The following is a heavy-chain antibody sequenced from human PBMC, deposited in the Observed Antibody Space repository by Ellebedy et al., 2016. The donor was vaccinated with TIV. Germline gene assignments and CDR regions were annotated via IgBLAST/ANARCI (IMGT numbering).Heavy chain of an antibody. D-gene: IGHD3-3*01. CDR1: GYTLTAYA. CDR3: ATREWQDPMDV. V-gene: IGHV1-3*01. Sequence: ASVKVSCXASGYTLTAYALNWVRQVPGQRPEWMGWINPGNGHAKLSEKFQGRITITRDTSATTADMELSGLMSEDTAVYYCATREWQDPMDVWGQGTTVTVSS. J-gene: IGHJ6*02. CDR2: INPGNGHA.